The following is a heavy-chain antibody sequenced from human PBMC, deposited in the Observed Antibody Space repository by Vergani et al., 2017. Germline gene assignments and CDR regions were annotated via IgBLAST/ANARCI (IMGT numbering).Heavy chain of an antibody. V-gene: IGHV1-2*02. CDR3: ARAPTVTTWYFDY. D-gene: IGHD4-17*01. CDR2: INPNSGGT. CDR1: GYTFTSYD. Sequence: QVQLVQSGAEVKKPGASVKVSCKASGYTFTSYDINWVRQATGQGLEWMGWINPNSGGTNYAQKFQGRVTMTRDTSISTAYMELSRLRSDDTAVYYCARAPTVTTWYFDYWGQGTLVTVSS. J-gene: IGHJ4*02.